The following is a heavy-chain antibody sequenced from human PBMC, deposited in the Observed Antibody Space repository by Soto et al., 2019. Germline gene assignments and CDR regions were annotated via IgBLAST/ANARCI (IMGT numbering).Heavy chain of an antibody. CDR2: IYYSGST. J-gene: IGHJ5*02. CDR3: ASGGYYDFWSGYSGGWFDP. Sequence: SETLSXTSTFSGGXIXSGGYYWSWIRXHPGKGLEWIGYIYYSGSTYYNPSLKSRVTISVDTSKNQFSLKLSSVTAADTAVYYCASGGYYDFWSGYSGGWFDPWGQGTLVTVS. V-gene: IGHV4-31*03. CDR1: GGXIXSGGYY. D-gene: IGHD3-3*01.